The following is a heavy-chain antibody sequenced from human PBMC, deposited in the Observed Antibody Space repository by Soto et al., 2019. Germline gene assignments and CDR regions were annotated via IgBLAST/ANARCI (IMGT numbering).Heavy chain of an antibody. Sequence: QVQLQQWGAGLLKPSETLSLTCAVYGGSFSGYYWSWIRQPPGKGLEWIGEINHSGSTNYNPSLKSRVTISVDTSKNQFSLKLSSVTAADTAVYYCARGRCGDYVRPWYFDLWGRGTLVTVSS. CDR2: INHSGST. V-gene: IGHV4-34*01. D-gene: IGHD4-17*01. CDR1: GGSFSGYY. J-gene: IGHJ2*01. CDR3: ARGRCGDYVRPWYFDL.